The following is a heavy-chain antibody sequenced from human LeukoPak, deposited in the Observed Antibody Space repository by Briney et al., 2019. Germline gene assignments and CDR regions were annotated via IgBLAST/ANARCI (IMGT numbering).Heavy chain of an antibody. V-gene: IGHV3-7*01. CDR1: GFTFSRHW. D-gene: IGHD3-16*02. Sequence: PGGSLRLSCAASGFTFSRHWMSWVRQAPGKGLEWVANTKQDGSEKYHVDSVKGRFTISRDNAKNSLYLQMSSLRAEDTAVYYCAREGEYYDYVWGSYPDYWGQGTLVTVSS. CDR2: TKQDGSEK. CDR3: AREGEYYDYVWGSYPDY. J-gene: IGHJ4*02.